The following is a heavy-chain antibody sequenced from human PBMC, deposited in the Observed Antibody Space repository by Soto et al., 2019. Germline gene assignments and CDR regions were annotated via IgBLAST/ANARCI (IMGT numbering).Heavy chain of an antibody. CDR3: ARHLRFLYYFDY. CDR2: IYYSGST. CDR1: GGSISSYY. J-gene: IGHJ4*02. Sequence: SETLSLTCTVSGGSISSYYWSWIRQPPGKGLEWIGYIYYSGSTNYNPSLKSRVTISVDTSKNQFSLKLSSLTAADTAVYYGARHLRFLYYFDYWGQGTLVTVSS. V-gene: IGHV4-59*08.